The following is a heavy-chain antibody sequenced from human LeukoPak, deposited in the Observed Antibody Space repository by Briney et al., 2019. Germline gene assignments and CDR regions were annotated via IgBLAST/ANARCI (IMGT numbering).Heavy chain of an antibody. V-gene: IGHV4-59*02. CDR3: AREIPGGFDY. Sequence: SETLSLTCTVSGGSVSSYYWSWIRQPPGEGLEWIGYIYYSGSTNYNPSLKSRVTISVDTSKNQFSLKLSSVTAADTAVYYCAREIPGGFDYWGQGTLVTVSS. CDR2: IYYSGST. CDR1: GGSVSSYY. J-gene: IGHJ4*02. D-gene: IGHD3-16*01.